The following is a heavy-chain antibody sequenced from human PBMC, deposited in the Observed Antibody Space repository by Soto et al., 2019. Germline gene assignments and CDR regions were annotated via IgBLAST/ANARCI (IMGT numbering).Heavy chain of an antibody. V-gene: IGHV4-4*02. Sequence: QLQLQESGPGLVKPSGTLSLTCAVSSSSISSSNWWSWVRQPPGKGLEWLGEIYHSGSTNYNPSLKSRVTISVDQSKNQFSLNLSSVTAADTAVYYCARGGIAVAGGLDYWGQGTLVTVSS. CDR2: IYHSGST. D-gene: IGHD6-19*01. CDR3: ARGGIAVAGGLDY. J-gene: IGHJ4*02. CDR1: SSSISSSNW.